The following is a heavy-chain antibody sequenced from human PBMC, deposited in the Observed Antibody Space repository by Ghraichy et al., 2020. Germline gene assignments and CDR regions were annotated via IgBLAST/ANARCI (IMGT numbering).Heavy chain of an antibody. CDR2: IDRSGYT. J-gene: IGHJ4*02. V-gene: IGHV4-34*01. Sequence: SQTLSLTCAVFGGSFSGHYWSWIRQSPGKGLEWIGDIDRSGYTNYNQSLRSRITISVDTSKNQFSLRLTSVTAADTAVYYCARASSSYDNSGWYKEAGQVTYWGQGTLVTVSS. D-gene: IGHD6-19*01. CDR1: GGSFSGHY. CDR3: ARASSSYDNSGWYKEAGQVTY.